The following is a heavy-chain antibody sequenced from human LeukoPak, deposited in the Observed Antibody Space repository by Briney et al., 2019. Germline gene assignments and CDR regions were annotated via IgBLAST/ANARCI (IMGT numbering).Heavy chain of an antibody. CDR3: ARDRSNSRDLDN. V-gene: IGHV3-21*01. Sequence: GGSLRLSCAASGFTFSDYSMNWVRQAPGKGLEWLSCIGSSTTSHIYYADSVKGRFTISRDSAKNSLYLQMNGLRPEDTAVYYCARDRSNSRDLDNWGQGTLVTVSS. J-gene: IGHJ4*02. CDR2: IGSSTTSHI. D-gene: IGHD4-11*01. CDR1: GFTFSDYS.